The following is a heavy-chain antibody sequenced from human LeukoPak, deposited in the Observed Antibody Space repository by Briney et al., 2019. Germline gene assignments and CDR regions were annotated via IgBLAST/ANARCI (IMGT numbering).Heavy chain of an antibody. J-gene: IGHJ3*02. CDR1: GGSISNYY. Sequence: SETLSLTRTVSGGSISNYYWSWIRQSPGKGLEWIGYIHYSGGTKYNPSLKSRVIMSVDMSMNQFSLKLSSVTAADTAMYYCAKHSVLTGSGYAFDIWGQGTAVTVSS. D-gene: IGHD3-9*01. V-gene: IGHV4-59*08. CDR3: AKHSVLTGSGYAFDI. CDR2: IHYSGGT.